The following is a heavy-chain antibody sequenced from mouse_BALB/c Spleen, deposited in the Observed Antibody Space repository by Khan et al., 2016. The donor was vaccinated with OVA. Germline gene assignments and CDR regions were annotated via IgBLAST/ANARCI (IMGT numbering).Heavy chain of an antibody. V-gene: IGHV2-5*01. D-gene: IGHD2-10*02. CDR2: IWRGGST. Sequence: VQLQESGPGLVQPSQSLSITCTVSGFSLTSYGVHWVRQSPGKGLEWLGVIWRGGSTDYNAAFMSRLSITKDHSKSQVFFKMNSLQAGDTAIYYCAPLDLYAIGYWGQGTSVTVSS. J-gene: IGHJ4*01. CDR3: APLDLYAIGY. CDR1: GFSLTSYG.